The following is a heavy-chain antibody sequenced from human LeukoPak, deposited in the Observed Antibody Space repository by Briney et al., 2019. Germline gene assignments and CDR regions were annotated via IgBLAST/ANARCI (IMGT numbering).Heavy chain of an antibody. V-gene: IGHV3-33*03. CDR3: ANASVYNAYSWGLAYFDY. Sequence: HPGGSLRLSCAASGFTFSSYGMHWLRQAPGKGLEWVAVIWYDGSNKYYADSVKGRFTIPRDNAKNSLYLHMNSLRAEDTAVYYRANASVYNAYSWGLAYFDYWGQGTLVTVSS. J-gene: IGHJ4*02. CDR1: GFTFSSYG. CDR2: IWYDGSNK. D-gene: IGHD1-1*01.